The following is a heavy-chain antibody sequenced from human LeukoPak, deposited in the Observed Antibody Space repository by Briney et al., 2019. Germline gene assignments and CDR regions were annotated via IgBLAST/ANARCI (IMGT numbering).Heavy chain of an antibody. J-gene: IGHJ4*02. CDR2: INPNSGCT. V-gene: IGHV1-2*02. D-gene: IGHD6-19*01. Sequence: GSVKVSCKASRYTFTGHYMHCVRQAPGQGLEWMGWINPNSGCTNSAQKFQGRVTMTRDTSISKAYMELSSLRSDDTAVYYCARVGSDSSGLRRFDYWGQGTLVTVSS. CDR3: ARVGSDSSGLRRFDY. CDR1: RYTFTGHY.